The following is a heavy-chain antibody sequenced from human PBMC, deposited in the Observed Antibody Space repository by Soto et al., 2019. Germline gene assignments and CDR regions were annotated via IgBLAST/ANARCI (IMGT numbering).Heavy chain of an antibody. V-gene: IGHV4-59*08. Sequence: PSETLSLTCTVSGGSISSYYWSWIRQPPGKGLEWIGYIYYSGSTNYNPSLKSRVTISVDTSKNQFSLKLSSVTAADTAAYYCARRYGGNLDYWGQGTLVTVSS. CDR3: ARRYGGNLDY. D-gene: IGHD1-26*01. CDR1: GGSISSYY. J-gene: IGHJ4*02. CDR2: IYYSGST.